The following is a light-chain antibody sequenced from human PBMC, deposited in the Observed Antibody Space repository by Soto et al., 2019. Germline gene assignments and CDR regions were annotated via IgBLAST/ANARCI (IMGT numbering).Light chain of an antibody. CDR2: GAS. Sequence: EIVLTQSTGTLSLSPGDRATLSCRASQSVSSNFLAWYQQKPGQAPRLLIYGASIRAAGIPDRFSGSGTGTDFTLTIRRLEPEDFAMYCCHQYGSSPRTFGQGTKVEIK. CDR1: QSVSSNF. J-gene: IGKJ1*01. V-gene: IGKV3-20*01. CDR3: HQYGSSPRT.